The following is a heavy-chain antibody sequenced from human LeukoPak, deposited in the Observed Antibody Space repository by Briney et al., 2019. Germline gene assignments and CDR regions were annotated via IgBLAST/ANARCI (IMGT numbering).Heavy chain of an antibody. J-gene: IGHJ4*02. Sequence: GGSLRLSCAASGFTFSTYAMSWVRQAPGKGLEWVAFIRNDGSNEYYADSVKGRFTISRDNSKNTLSLQMNSLRAEDTAVYYCVRDRDWAFDYWGQGILVTVSS. D-gene: IGHD2-21*01. CDR1: GFTFSTYA. CDR2: IRNDGSNE. CDR3: VRDRDWAFDY. V-gene: IGHV3-30*02.